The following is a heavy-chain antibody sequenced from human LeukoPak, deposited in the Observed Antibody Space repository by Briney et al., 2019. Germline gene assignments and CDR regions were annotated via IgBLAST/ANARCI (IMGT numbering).Heavy chain of an antibody. Sequence: GGSLRLSCAASGFTFSSYAMSWVRQAPGKGLEWASAISGSGGSTYYADSVKGRFTISRDNSKNTLYLQMNSLRAEDTAVYYCAKVPRDYDILTGFGPFDYWGQGTLVTVSS. CDR1: GFTFSSYA. D-gene: IGHD3-9*01. CDR3: AKVPRDYDILTGFGPFDY. J-gene: IGHJ4*02. CDR2: ISGSGGST. V-gene: IGHV3-23*01.